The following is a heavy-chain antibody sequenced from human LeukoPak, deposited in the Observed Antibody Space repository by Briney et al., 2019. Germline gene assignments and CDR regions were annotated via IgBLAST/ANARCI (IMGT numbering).Heavy chain of an antibody. CDR1: GFTVSSNY. D-gene: IGHD3-22*01. Sequence: GGSLTLSCAASGFTVSSNYMSWVRQAPGKGLEWVSVIYSGGSTYYADSVKGRFTISRDNSKNTLYLQMNSLRAEDTAVYYCARAPYYYDSSGYYYYFDYWGQGTLVAVSS. CDR2: IYSGGST. J-gene: IGHJ4*02. V-gene: IGHV3-53*01. CDR3: ARAPYYYDSSGYYYYFDY.